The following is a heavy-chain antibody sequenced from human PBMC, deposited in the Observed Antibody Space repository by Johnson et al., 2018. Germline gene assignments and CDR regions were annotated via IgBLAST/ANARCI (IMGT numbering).Heavy chain of an antibody. J-gene: IGHJ3*02. CDR2: VNPDSGNI. CDR1: GYTFSTYD. D-gene: IGHD3-16*01. Sequence: QVQLQESGAEVKKPGASVKVSCQASGYTFSTYDINWVRQATGQGLEWLGWVNPDSGNIGYAQKFQGRVTMTRNTSISTAYMELSSLRFEDTAVYFCSRRAHLGAFDIWGQGTMVSVSS. CDR3: SRRAHLGAFDI. V-gene: IGHV1-8*01.